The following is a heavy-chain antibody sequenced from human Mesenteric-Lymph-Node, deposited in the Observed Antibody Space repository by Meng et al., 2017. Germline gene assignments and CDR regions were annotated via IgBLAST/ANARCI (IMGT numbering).Heavy chain of an antibody. D-gene: IGHD4-17*01. V-gene: IGHV5-51*01. Sequence: GESLKISCKGSGYSFPIYWIGWVRQMPGKGLEWMGIIYPADSDTRNNPSFQGQVTISADKSITTAYLQWTSLKASDTGMYYCARQGVGETYVDYWGQGALVTVSS. CDR2: IYPADSDT. CDR1: GYSFPIYW. CDR3: ARQGVGETYVDY. J-gene: IGHJ4*02.